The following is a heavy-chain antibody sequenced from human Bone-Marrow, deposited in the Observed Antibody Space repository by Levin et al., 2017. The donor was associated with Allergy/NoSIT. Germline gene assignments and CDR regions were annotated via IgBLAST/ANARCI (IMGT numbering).Heavy chain of an antibody. CDR1: GFTFSRYA. CDR3: AREDNWNYDY. CDR2: MSGSGGRT. Sequence: GESLKISCAASGFTFSRYAMAWVRQAPGQGLEWVSGMSGSGGRTVYAASVKGRFTISRDNSKNIMYLQMNSLRVEDTALYYCAREDNWNYDYWGQGTLVTVSS. J-gene: IGHJ4*02. D-gene: IGHD1-7*01. V-gene: IGHV3-23*01.